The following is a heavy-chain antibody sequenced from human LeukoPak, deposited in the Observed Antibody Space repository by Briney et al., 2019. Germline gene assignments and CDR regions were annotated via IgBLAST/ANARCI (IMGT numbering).Heavy chain of an antibody. Sequence: GGSLRLSCAASGFTFGSYAMSWVRQAPGKGLEWVSSISGSGGSTYYADSVKGRFTISRDNSKNTLYLQMNSLRAEDTAVYYCAKRGDFWSGSLWYFDYWGQGTLVTVSS. CDR3: AKRGDFWSGSLWYFDY. V-gene: IGHV3-23*01. J-gene: IGHJ4*02. CDR1: GFTFGSYA. CDR2: ISGSGGST. D-gene: IGHD3-3*01.